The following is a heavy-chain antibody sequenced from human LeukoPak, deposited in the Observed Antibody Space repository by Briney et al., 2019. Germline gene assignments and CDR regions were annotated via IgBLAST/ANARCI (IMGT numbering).Heavy chain of an antibody. CDR3: AKASSGLLANAFDI. J-gene: IGHJ3*02. Sequence: PGGSLRLSCAASGFTFSSYWMSWVRQAPGKGLEWVANIKQDGSEKYYVDSVKGRFTISRDNAKNSLYLQMNSLRAEDMALYYCAKASSGLLANAFDIWGQGTMVTVSS. CDR2: IKQDGSEK. CDR1: GFTFSSYW. V-gene: IGHV3-7*03. D-gene: IGHD3-10*01.